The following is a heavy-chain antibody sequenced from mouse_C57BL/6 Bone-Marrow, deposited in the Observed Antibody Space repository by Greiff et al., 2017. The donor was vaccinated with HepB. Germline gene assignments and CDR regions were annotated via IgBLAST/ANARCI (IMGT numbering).Heavy chain of an antibody. CDR1: GFTFSDYY. CDR2: YNYDGSST. V-gene: IGHV5-16*01. Sequence: EVQRVESEGGLVQPARSLLLSCTVSGFTFSDYYLSWFRQVSEKGLVWVVNYNYDGSSTYYMDSLKSHFIISRDNAKNILYLQMSSLKSEDTATYYCARGDYGSNYPYFDNGGQGNTLTVSS. CDR3: ARGDYGSNYPYFDN. J-gene: IGHJ2*01. D-gene: IGHD1-1*01.